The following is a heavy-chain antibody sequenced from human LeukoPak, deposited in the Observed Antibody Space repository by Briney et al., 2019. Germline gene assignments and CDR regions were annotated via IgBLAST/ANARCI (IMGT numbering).Heavy chain of an antibody. CDR1: GYTFTSYG. D-gene: IGHD3-3*01. CDR3: ASSIFGVVNPEYFQN. J-gene: IGHJ1*01. Sequence: ASVKVSCKASGYTFTSYGISWVRQAPGQGLEWMGWISAYNGNTNYAQKLQGRVTMTTDTSTSTAYMELRSLRSDDTAVYYCASSIFGVVNPEYFQNWGQGTLVTVSS. CDR2: ISAYNGNT. V-gene: IGHV1-18*01.